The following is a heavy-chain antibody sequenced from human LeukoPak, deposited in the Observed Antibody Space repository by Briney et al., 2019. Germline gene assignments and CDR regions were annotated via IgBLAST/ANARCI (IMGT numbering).Heavy chain of an antibody. V-gene: IGHV1-18*01. CDR1: GYTFTSYG. CDR3: ARDLAVGDFWSGYYRWSDP. Sequence: GASVEVSCKASGYTFTSYGISWVRQAPGQGLEWMGWISAYNGNTNYAQKLQGRVTMTTDTSPSTAYMELRSLRSDDTAVYYCARDLAVGDFWSGYYRWSDPWGQGTLVTVSS. J-gene: IGHJ5*02. D-gene: IGHD3-3*01. CDR2: ISAYNGNT.